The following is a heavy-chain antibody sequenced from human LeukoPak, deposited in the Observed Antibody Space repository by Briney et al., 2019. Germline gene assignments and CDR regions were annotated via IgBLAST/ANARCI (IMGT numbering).Heavy chain of an antibody. V-gene: IGHV1-18*01. CDR2: ISAYNGNT. CDR1: GYTFTSYG. J-gene: IGHJ4*02. D-gene: IGHD5-12*01. CDR3: ARARNVDIVATIFDY. Sequence: ASVKVSCKASGYTFTSYGISWVRQAPGQGLEWMGWISAYNGNTDYAQKLQGGVTMTTDTSTSTAYMELRSLRSDDTAVYYCARARNVDIVATIFDYWGQGTLVTVSS.